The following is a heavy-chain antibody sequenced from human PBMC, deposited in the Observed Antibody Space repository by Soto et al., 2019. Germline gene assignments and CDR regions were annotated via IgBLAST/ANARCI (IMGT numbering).Heavy chain of an antibody. CDR2: IKQDGSEK. J-gene: IGHJ4*02. CDR1: GFTFSSYW. D-gene: IGHD6-19*01. V-gene: IGHV3-7*01. Sequence: GGSLRLSCAASGFTFSSYWMSWVRQAPGKGLEWVANIKQDGSEKYYVDSVKGRFTISRDNAKNSLYLQMNSLRAEDTAVYYCARFHDWYSSGWYPVDYWGQGTLVTVSS. CDR3: ARFHDWYSSGWYPVDY.